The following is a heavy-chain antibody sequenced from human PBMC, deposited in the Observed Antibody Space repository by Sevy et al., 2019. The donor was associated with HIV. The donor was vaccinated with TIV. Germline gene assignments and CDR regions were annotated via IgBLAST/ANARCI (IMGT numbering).Heavy chain of an antibody. CDR2: ISGSDNDI. V-gene: IGHV3-11*01. Sequence: GGSLRLSCAASGFTLSDYYLSWIRQAPGKGLEWLSYISGSDNDIYYADSVKGRFTISRDNTKNSLYLQMNSLRAEDTAVYYCGRDHVKDGDLGDYYNNAMDVWGQGTTVTVSS. D-gene: IGHD4-17*01. CDR3: GRDHVKDGDLGDYYNNAMDV. J-gene: IGHJ6*02. CDR1: GFTLSDYY.